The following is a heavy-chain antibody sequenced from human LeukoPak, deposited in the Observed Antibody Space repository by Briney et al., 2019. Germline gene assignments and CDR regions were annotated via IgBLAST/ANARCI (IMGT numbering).Heavy chain of an antibody. J-gene: IGHJ4*02. CDR3: ANEVRPNDY. Sequence: PGGSLRLSCAASGFTFSSFAMSWVRQAPEMGLEWVSGLSGSDDTTYYADSVKGRFTISRDSSKNTLYLQMNSLRAEDPALSYCANEVRPNDYWGQGTLVTVSS. CDR2: LSGSDDTT. CDR1: GFTFSSFA. V-gene: IGHV3-23*01. D-gene: IGHD1-1*01.